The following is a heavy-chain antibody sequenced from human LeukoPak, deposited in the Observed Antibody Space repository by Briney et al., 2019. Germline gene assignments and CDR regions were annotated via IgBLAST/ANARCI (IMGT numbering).Heavy chain of an antibody. CDR1: GFIFSDYA. V-gene: IGHV3-23*01. J-gene: IGHJ5*02. Sequence: PGGSLRLSCAASGFIFSDYAMTWVRQAPGKGLEWVSGISGSSTTVEYADSVKGRFTISRDTFKTTVYLQMNSLRAEDTATYFCAKTRGTRSPWYVLEAWGQGTLVTVSS. CDR3: AKTRGTRSPWYVLEA. D-gene: IGHD6-19*01. CDR2: ISGSSTTV.